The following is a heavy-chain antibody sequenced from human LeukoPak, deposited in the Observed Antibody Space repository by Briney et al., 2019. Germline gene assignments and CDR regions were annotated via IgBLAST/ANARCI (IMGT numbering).Heavy chain of an antibody. Sequence: GGSLRHSCAASGFTFSSYGMHWVRQAPGKGLEWVAVIWYDGSNKYYADSVKGRFTISRDNAKNSLYLQMNSLRAEDTAVYYCASIGTGLYFDYWGQGTLVTVSS. D-gene: IGHD3-10*01. J-gene: IGHJ4*02. CDR3: ASIGTGLYFDY. V-gene: IGHV3-33*03. CDR2: IWYDGSNK. CDR1: GFTFSSYG.